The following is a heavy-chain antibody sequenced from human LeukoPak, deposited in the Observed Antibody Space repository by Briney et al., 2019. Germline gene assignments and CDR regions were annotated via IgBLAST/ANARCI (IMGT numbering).Heavy chain of an antibody. J-gene: IGHJ4*02. D-gene: IGHD3-3*01. CDR2: IKQDGSEK. V-gene: IGHV3-7*01. CDR3: ARFAYYDFWSGYLFDY. CDR1: GFTFSSYW. Sequence: GGSLRLSCAASGFTFSSYWMSWVRQAPGKGLEWVANIKQDGSEKYYVDSVKGRFTISRDNAKNSLYLQMNSLRAEDTAVYYCARFAYYDFWSGYLFDYWGQGTLVTVSS.